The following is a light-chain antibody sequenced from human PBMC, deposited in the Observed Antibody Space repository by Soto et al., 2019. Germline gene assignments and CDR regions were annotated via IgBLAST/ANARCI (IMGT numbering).Light chain of an antibody. Sequence: EIVLTQSPATLSLSPGERATLPCRASQSVSSSYLAWYQQQPGQAPRLLIYGASSRATGIPDRFSGSGSGTDFTLTISRLEPEDFAVYYCQQYGSSPTLGQGTKVDIK. CDR3: QQYGSSPT. J-gene: IGKJ1*01. CDR1: QSVSSSY. V-gene: IGKV3-20*01. CDR2: GAS.